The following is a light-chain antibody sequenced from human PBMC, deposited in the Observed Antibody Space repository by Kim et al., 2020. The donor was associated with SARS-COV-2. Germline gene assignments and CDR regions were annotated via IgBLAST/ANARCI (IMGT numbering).Light chain of an antibody. CDR3: QQYGRA. J-gene: IGKJ1*01. Sequence: TLSVSPGERATLSCRASQNVSNFLAWYQQIPGQAPRLLIYGASSRATGIPDRFSGSGSGTDFTLTINRLEPEDFAVYFCQQYGRAFGQGTKVDIK. V-gene: IGKV3-20*01. CDR2: GAS. CDR1: QNVSNF.